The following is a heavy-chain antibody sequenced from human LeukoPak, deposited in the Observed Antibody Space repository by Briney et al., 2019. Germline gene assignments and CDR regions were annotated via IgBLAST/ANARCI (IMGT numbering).Heavy chain of an antibody. Sequence: SVKVSCKASGCIFSSYAISWVRQAPGQGLEWMGMIIPILGIANYAHKFQGRVRITVDRYTSTAYMEVSRLRSEATAVYCCARGIVGATGYYFDDWGQGTLVTVSP. J-gene: IGHJ4*02. D-gene: IGHD1-26*01. CDR2: IIPILGIA. CDR1: GCIFSSYA. CDR3: ARGIVGATGYYFDD. V-gene: IGHV1-69*04.